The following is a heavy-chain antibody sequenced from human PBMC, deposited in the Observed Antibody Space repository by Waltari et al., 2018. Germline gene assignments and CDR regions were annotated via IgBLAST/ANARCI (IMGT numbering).Heavy chain of an antibody. J-gene: IGHJ4*02. CDR2: ISYDGSNK. V-gene: IGHV3-30*18. Sequence: RQAPGKGLDWVAVISYDGSNKYYADSVKGRFTISRDNSKNTLSLQMNSLRAEDTAVYYCAKENYYDRSGYSNPLDYWGQGTLVTVSS. D-gene: IGHD3-22*01. CDR3: AKENYYDRSGYSNPLDY.